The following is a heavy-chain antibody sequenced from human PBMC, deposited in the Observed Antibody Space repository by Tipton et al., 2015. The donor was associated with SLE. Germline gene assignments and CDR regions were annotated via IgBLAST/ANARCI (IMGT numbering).Heavy chain of an antibody. J-gene: IGHJ3*02. Sequence: TLSLTCPVSGSSISSGYYWGWIRQPPGKGLEWIGTIYHNGDTYYKSSLKSRVTISVDTSKNHFSLKLRSVTAAVTAVYFCARRSVQEAFDIWGQGTMVTVSS. V-gene: IGHV4-38-2*01. D-gene: IGHD1-1*01. CDR3: ARRSVQEAFDI. CDR2: IYHNGDT. CDR1: GSSISSGYY.